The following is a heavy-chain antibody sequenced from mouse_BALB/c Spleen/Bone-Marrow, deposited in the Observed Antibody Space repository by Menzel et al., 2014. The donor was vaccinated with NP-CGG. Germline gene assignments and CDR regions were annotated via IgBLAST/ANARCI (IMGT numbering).Heavy chain of an antibody. Sequence: DVQLQESGPGLVKPSQSLSLPCIVTGYSITRDYAWNWIRQFPGNKLEWMGYISYSGSTTYNPSLESRISITRDTSKNQFFLQLNSVTTEDTATYYCARSSSYDYDVGFAYWGQGTLVTVSA. D-gene: IGHD2-4*01. CDR2: ISYSGST. J-gene: IGHJ3*01. V-gene: IGHV3-2*02. CDR3: ARSSSYDYDVGFAY. CDR1: GYSITRDYA.